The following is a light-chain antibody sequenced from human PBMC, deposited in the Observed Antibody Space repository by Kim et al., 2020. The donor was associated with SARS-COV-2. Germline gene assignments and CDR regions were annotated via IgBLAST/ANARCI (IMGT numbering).Light chain of an antibody. Sequence: EVVLTQSPATLSLSPGERATLSCRASQSVNNYLAWYQQKPGQPPSLLLYDVSNRATGIPARFSGSGSGTDFTLTISSLAPEDFAVYYCQHRTTSPVTFGGGTKLEIK. CDR1: QSVNNY. CDR3: QHRTTSPVT. CDR2: DVS. V-gene: IGKV3-11*01. J-gene: IGKJ4*01.